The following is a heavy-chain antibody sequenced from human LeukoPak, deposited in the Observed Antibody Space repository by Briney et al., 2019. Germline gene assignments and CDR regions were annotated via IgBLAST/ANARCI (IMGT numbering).Heavy chain of an antibody. V-gene: IGHV3-11*01. Sequence: GGSLRLSCAASGCTFSDYYMSWIRQAQGKGLEWVSYISSSGSTIYYADSVKGRFTISRDNAKNSLYLQMNSLRAEDTAVYYCARDRWLSGSSWTFDYWGQGTLVTVSS. CDR3: ARDRWLSGSSWTFDY. CDR1: GCTFSDYY. D-gene: IGHD6-13*01. J-gene: IGHJ4*02. CDR2: ISSSGSTI.